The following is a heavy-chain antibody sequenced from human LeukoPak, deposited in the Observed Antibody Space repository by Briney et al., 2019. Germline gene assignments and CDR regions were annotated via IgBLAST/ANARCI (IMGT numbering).Heavy chain of an antibody. Sequence: SETLSLTCTVSGGSISSSSYYWGWIRQPPGKGLEWIGSIYYSGSTYYNPSLKSRVTISVDKSKNQFSLKLSSVTAADTAVYYCARDGYSYGTMDVWGKGTTVTVSS. J-gene: IGHJ6*04. D-gene: IGHD5-18*01. V-gene: IGHV4-39*07. CDR3: ARDGYSYGTMDV. CDR1: GGSISSSSYY. CDR2: IYYSGST.